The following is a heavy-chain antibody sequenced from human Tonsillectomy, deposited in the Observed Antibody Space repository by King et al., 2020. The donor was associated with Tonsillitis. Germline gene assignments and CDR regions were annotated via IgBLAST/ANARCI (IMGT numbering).Heavy chain of an antibody. Sequence: QLQESGPGLVKPSETLSLTCTVSGGSISSYYWSWIRQPPGKGLEWIGYIYYIGTTNYNPSLKNRVTISVDTSKNQFSLKLRSVTAADTAVYYCAGALIWSGYYSWGQGTTVTVSS. J-gene: IGHJ6*02. V-gene: IGHV4-59*01. CDR1: GGSISSYY. CDR2: IYYIGTT. D-gene: IGHD3-3*01. CDR3: AGALIWSGYYS.